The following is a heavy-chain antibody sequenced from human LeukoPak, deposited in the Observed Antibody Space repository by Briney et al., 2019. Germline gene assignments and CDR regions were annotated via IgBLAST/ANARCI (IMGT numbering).Heavy chain of an antibody. D-gene: IGHD3-3*01. CDR1: GFTFSSYA. CDR2: ISRSDGTT. V-gene: IGHV3-23*01. Sequence: PGGSLRLSCAGSGFTFSSYAMTWVRQAPGTGLEWVSSISRSDGTTYYADSVKGRFTISRDNSKNTLFLQMNSLRAEDTAVYFCAKLGGEVRLLEYLRTNYYYYYYMDVWGKGTTVTVSS. J-gene: IGHJ6*03. CDR3: AKLGGEVRLLEYLRTNYYYYYYMDV.